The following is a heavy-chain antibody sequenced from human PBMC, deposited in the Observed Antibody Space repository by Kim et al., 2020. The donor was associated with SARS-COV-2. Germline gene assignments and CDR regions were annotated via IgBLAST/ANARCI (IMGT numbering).Heavy chain of an antibody. J-gene: IGHJ3*02. CDR2: INAGNGNI. CDR1: GYTFTSYA. CDR3: ARAGGGGRRAFDI. V-gene: IGHV1-3*01. D-gene: IGHD3-10*01. Sequence: ASVKVSCKASGYTFTSYAMHWVRQAPGQRLERMGWINAGNGNIKYSQKVKGRVTITRDTSASTAYMELSSLRSEDTAVYYCARAGGGGRRAFDIWGQGRMGTVSS.